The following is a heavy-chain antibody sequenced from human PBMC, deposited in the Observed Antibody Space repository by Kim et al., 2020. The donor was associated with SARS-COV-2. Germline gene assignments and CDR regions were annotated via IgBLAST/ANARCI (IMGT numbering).Heavy chain of an antibody. CDR2: NRSGGRK. D-gene: IGHD3-16*01. Sequence: NRSGGRKSYAQKVEGRVTMTGDTATNTVYIELSSLRSDDTAVYYCAKEGGHWGQGTLVTVSS. J-gene: IGHJ4*02. V-gene: IGHV1-46*01. CDR3: AKEGGH.